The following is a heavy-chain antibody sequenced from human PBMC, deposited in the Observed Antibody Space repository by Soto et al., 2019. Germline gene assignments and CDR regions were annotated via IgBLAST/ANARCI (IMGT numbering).Heavy chain of an antibody. CDR2: MTPKRETP. J-gene: IGHJ6*03. CDR3: ARGGHGFWSGETYYYTMDV. V-gene: IGHV1-8*01. CDR1: GYDFNIYD. Sequence: QVHLVQSGAEVKKPGASVKVSCTASGYDFNIYDIHWVRQSTGQRLEWMGWMTPKRETPGYAPKFQGTFTRTMDTSRSAVCVELSSLGSEDTAVYFGARGGHGFWSGETYYYTMDVWGQGTTVTVSS. D-gene: IGHD3-3*01.